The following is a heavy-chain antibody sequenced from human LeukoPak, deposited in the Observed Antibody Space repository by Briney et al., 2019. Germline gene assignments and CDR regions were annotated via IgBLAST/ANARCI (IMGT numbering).Heavy chain of an antibody. J-gene: IGHJ6*02. V-gene: IGHV4-4*07. CDR3: ARGSEDPYYYYYSMDV. Sequence: PSGTLSLTCTVSGGSISSYYWSSIRQPAGTGLEWMGRIYSSGSTNYNPSLTSRVTMSVDTSKNQFSLKLSSVTAADTAVYYCARGSEDPYYYYYSMDVWGQGTTVTVSS. D-gene: IGHD2-15*01. CDR1: GGSISSYY. CDR2: IYSSGST.